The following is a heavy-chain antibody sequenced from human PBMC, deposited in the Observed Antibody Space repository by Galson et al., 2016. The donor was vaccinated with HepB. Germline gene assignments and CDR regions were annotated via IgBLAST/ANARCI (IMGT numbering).Heavy chain of an antibody. CDR1: GFTFSNYW. V-gene: IGHV3-74*01. J-gene: IGHJ4*02. D-gene: IGHD4-23*01. Sequence: SLRLSCAAPGFTFSNYWMHWVRQAPGEGLVWVSHITIDGSTTTYADSVKGRFTISRDNAKNTLYLQMNSLRAEDTAVYYCARDLWRGGRIDYWGQGTLVTVSS. CDR2: ITIDGSTT. CDR3: ARDLWRGGRIDY.